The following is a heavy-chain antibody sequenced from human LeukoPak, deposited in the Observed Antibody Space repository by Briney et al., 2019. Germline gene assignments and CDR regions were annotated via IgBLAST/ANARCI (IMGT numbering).Heavy chain of an antibody. V-gene: IGHV3-53*01. CDR1: GFIVSSNY. CDR2: IYSGGNT. CDR3: ARDTY. J-gene: IGHJ4*02. Sequence: GGSLRLSCAASGFIVSSNYMSWVRQAPGKGLEWVSVIYSGGNTNYADSVKGRFTTSRDNSKNTLYLQMNSLRAEDTAVYYCARDTYWGQGTLVTVSS.